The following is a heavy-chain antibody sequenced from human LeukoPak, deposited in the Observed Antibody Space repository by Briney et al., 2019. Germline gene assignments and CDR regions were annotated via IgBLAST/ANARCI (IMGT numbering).Heavy chain of an antibody. CDR1: GFTFSDYY. V-gene: IGHV3-11*04. J-gene: IGHJ6*03. D-gene: IGHD5-18*01. CDR3: ARDGDTAMVTNYYYYYMDV. Sequence: KPGGSLRLSCAASGFTFSDYYMSWIRQAPGKGLEWVSYISSSGSTIYYADSVKGRFTISRDNAKNSLYLQMNSLRAEDTAVYYCARDGDTAMVTNYYYYYMDVWGKGTTVTVSS. CDR2: ISSSGSTI.